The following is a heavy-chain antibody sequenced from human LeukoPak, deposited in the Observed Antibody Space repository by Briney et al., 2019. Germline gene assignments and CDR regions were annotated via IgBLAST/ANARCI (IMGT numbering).Heavy chain of an antibody. V-gene: IGHV3-20*04. CDR1: GFTFDDYG. J-gene: IGHJ4*02. CDR3: ARGLTYYDSSGYFPWDYFDY. D-gene: IGHD3-22*01. CDR2: INWNGGST. Sequence: GGSLRLSCAASGFTFDDYGMSWVRQAPGKGLEWVSGINWNGGSTGYADSVKGRFTISRDNAKNSLYLQMNSLRAEDTALYYCARGLTYYDSSGYFPWDYFDYWGQGTLVTVSS.